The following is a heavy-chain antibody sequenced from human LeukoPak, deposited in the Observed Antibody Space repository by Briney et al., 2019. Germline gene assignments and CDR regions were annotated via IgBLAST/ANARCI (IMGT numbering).Heavy chain of an antibody. J-gene: IGHJ4*02. D-gene: IGHD5-18*01. CDR3: ARDPGYSSDY. CDR2: INHSGSA. CDR1: GGSFSGYY. V-gene: IGHV4-34*01. Sequence: SETLSLTCAVYGGSFSGYYWSWIRQPPGKGLEWIGEINHSGSANYNPSLKSRVTISVDTSKNQFSLKLSSVTAADTAVYYCARDPGYSSDYWGQGTLVTVSS.